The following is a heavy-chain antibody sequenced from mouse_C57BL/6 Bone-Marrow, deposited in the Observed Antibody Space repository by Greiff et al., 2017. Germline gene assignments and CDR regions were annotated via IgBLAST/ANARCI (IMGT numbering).Heavy chain of an antibody. D-gene: IGHD1-1*01. Sequence: QVQLQQPGAELVKPGASVKVSCKASGYTFTSYWMHWVKQRPGQGLEWIGRIHPSDSDTNYNQKFKGKATLTVDKSSNTAYLQLSSLTSENTAVYYCTTWNLLLRYLDYWGQGTTLTDSS. CDR3: TTWNLLLRYLDY. CDR2: IHPSDSDT. CDR1: GYTFTSYW. V-gene: IGHV1-74*01. J-gene: IGHJ2*01.